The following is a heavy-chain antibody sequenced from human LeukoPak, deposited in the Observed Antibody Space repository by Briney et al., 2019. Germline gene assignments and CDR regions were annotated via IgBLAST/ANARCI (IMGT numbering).Heavy chain of an antibody. D-gene: IGHD3-10*01. CDR2: IHTSGST. Sequence: KSSETLSLTCTVSGGSISSYYWSWIRQPSGKGLEWIGRIHTSGSTNYNPSLKSRVTMSVDTSKNQFSLKLSSVTAADTAVYYCAREDYYGSGSYWYFDYWGQGTLVTVSS. J-gene: IGHJ4*02. CDR3: AREDYYGSGSYWYFDY. CDR1: GGSISSYY. V-gene: IGHV4-4*07.